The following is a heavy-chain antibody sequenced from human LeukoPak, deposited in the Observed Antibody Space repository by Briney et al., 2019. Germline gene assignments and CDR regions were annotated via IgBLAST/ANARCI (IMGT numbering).Heavy chain of an antibody. CDR2: IKQDGSEK. J-gene: IGHJ5*02. Sequence: PGGSLRLSCAASGFTFSNYWMSWVRQAPGKGLEWVASIKQDGSEKYYVDSVKGRFTISRDNAKNSLFLQMNSLRAEDTAVYYCARVPNYYDSGAYLSWVDPWGQGTLVTVSS. CDR3: ARVPNYYDSGAYLSWVDP. D-gene: IGHD3-22*01. V-gene: IGHV3-7*01. CDR1: GFTFSNYW.